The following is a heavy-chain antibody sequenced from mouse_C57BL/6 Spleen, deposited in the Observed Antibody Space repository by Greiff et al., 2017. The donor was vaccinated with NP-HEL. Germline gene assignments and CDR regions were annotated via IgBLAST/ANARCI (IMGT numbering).Heavy chain of an antibody. V-gene: IGHV1-72*01. CDR1: GYTFTSYW. J-gene: IGHJ1*03. D-gene: IGHD1-1*01. CDR2: IDPNSGGT. CDR3: EVVDWYFEV. Sequence: QVQLQQPGAELVKPGASVKLSCKASGYTFTSYWMPWVKQRPGRGLEWIGRIDPNSGGTKYTDTFKSQATLTVDKPSSTAYMQLSSLTSEDSAVYYWEVVDWYFEVWGTGTTVTVSS.